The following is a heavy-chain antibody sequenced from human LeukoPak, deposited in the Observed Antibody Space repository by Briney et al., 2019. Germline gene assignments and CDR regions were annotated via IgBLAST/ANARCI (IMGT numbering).Heavy chain of an antibody. J-gene: IGHJ4*02. CDR3: ARGLDFSSGYSFDS. CDR1: GGSISTYF. D-gene: IGHD3-3*01. V-gene: IGHV4-59*01. CDR2: VYYSRST. Sequence: SETLSLTCTVPGGSISTYFWSWIRQPPGKGLEWIGHVYYSRSTDYNPYLKSRVTISVDSSKNQFFLKLSSVTAADTAVYYCARGLDFSSGYSFDSWGQGTLVTVSS.